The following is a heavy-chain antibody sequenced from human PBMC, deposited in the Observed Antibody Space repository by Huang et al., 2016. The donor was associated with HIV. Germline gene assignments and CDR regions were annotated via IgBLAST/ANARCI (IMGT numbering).Heavy chain of an antibody. CDR2: INTKTGNA. D-gene: IGHD1-7*01. J-gene: IGHJ5*02. CDR3: ARDARELRDYLVRFNWFAP. Sequence: QVQLVQSGSEFKKPGVSVRVSCKASGYSFSDYAVNWVRQAPGQGLEWMGWINTKTGNATYVQGFRGRFVFSLDTSVKTAYLHISSLKTEDAAVYYCARDARELRDYLVRFNWFAPWGQGTLVTVSS. CDR1: GYSFSDYA. V-gene: IGHV7-4-1*02.